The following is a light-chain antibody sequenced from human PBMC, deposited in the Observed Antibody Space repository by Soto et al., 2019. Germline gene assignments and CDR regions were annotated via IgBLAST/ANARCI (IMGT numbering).Light chain of an antibody. CDR2: EVS. CDR1: SSDVGGYNF. V-gene: IGLV2-14*01. CDR3: SSYTSSSTL. J-gene: IGLJ2*01. Sequence: QSALTQPASVSGSPGQSITISCTATSSDVGGYNFVSWYQHHPGKAPKVMIYEVSNRPSGVSNRFSGSKSGNTASLTISGLQAEDEAVYYCSSYTSSSTLFGGGTRSPS.